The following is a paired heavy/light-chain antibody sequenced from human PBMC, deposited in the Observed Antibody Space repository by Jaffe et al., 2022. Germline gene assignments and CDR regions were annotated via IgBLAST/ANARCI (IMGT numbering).Heavy chain of an antibody. Sequence: QVQLQESGPGLVKPSQTLSLTCAVSGVSISRDTSYWSWIRQPPGKGLEWIGLVYTSGGTNYNPSLKSRVTISIDTSNNQFSLDLTSVTAADTAVYYCAKEFHPWGQGTLVTVSS. CDR3: AKEFHP. CDR1: GVSISRDTSY. J-gene: IGHJ5*02. CDR2: VYTSGGT. V-gene: IGHV4-61*02.
Light chain of an antibody. Sequence: QTVVTQEPSLTVSPGETVTLTCASSTGAVTSGYYPNWFQQEPGQAPRALIYSTIYKHSWTPARFSGSLLGGKAALTLSGVQPEDEAEYYCLLYCGGSWVFGGGTKLTVL. CDR1: TGAVTSGYY. J-gene: IGLJ3*02. V-gene: IGLV7-43*01. CDR3: LLYCGGSWV. CDR2: STI.